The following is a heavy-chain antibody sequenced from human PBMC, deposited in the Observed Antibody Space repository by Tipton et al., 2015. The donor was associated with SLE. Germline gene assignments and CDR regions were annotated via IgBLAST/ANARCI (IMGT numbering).Heavy chain of an antibody. CDR3: ARAGTYGDLDY. CDR1: GGSISSSSYY. D-gene: IGHD4-17*01. V-gene: IGHV4-39*07. CDR2: INHSGST. J-gene: IGHJ4*02. Sequence: TLSLTCTVSGGSISSSSYYWGWIRQPPGKGLEWIGEINHSGSTNYNPSLKSRVTISVDTSKNQFSLKLSSVTAADTAVYYCARAGTYGDLDYWGQGTLVTVSS.